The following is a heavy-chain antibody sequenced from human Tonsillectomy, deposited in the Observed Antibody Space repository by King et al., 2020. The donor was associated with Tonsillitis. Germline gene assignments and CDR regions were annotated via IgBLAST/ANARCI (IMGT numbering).Heavy chain of an antibody. J-gene: IGHJ6*03. CDR1: GGSIDSSWHC. V-gene: IGHV4-39*01. D-gene: IGHD1-26*01. CDR2: VSYNGST. Sequence: QLQESGPRLVKPSETLSLTCSVSGGSIDSSWHCCGWIRQPPGKGLAWSGSVSYNGSTYYHPSLKSRVTISVDTSKSQFSLKLRSVTDADTAVYYCARVIVGALDYYYYMDVWGKGTTVTVSS. CDR3: ARVIVGALDYYYYMDV.